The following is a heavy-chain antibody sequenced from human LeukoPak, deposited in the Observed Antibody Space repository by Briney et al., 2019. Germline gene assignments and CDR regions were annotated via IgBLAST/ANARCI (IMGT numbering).Heavy chain of an antibody. CDR2: IIPIFGTT. CDR1: GGTFNNYA. V-gene: IGHV1-69*13. CDR3: ARDSVLRYFESYCYYYGMDV. D-gene: IGHD3-9*01. J-gene: IGHJ6*02. Sequence: ASVNVSCKASGGTFNNYAFSWVRQAPGQGLEWMGGIIPIFGTTNYAQKFQGRVTITADESTTTAYMELSSLRSEDTAVYYCARDSVLRYFESYCYYYGMDVWGQGTTVTVSS.